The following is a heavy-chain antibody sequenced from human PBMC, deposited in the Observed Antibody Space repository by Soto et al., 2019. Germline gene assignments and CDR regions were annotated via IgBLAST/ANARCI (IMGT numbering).Heavy chain of an antibody. CDR1: GFTFSSYG. Sequence: QVQLVESGGGVVQPGRSLRLSCAASGFTFSSYGMHWVRQAPGKGLEWVAVISYAGSNKYYVDSVKGRFTISRDNSKNTLYLQVNGLRAEDTAVYYCAIDTVRSYYRRYLDHWGQGTLVTVSS. V-gene: IGHV3-30*03. J-gene: IGHJ4*02. CDR2: ISYAGSNK. D-gene: IGHD1-26*01. CDR3: AIDTVRSYYRRYLDH.